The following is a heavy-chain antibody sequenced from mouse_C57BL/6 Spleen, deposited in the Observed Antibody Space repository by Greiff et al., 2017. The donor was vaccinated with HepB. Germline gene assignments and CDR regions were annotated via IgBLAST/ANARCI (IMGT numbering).Heavy chain of an antibody. J-gene: IGHJ4*01. CDR2: IYPGDGDT. Sequence: VQLQESGPELVKPGASVKISCKASGYAFSSSWMNWVKQRPGKGLEWIGRIYPGDGDTNYNGKFKGKATLTADKSSSTAYMQLSSLTSEDSAVYFCASPVSWGYAMDYWGQGTSVTVSS. CDR3: ASPVSWGYAMDY. V-gene: IGHV1-82*01. CDR1: GYAFSSSW.